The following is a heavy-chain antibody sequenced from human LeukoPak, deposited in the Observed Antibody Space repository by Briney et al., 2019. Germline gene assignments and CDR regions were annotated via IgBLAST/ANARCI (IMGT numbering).Heavy chain of an antibody. CDR3: ARGPLEMATMHWFDP. J-gene: IGHJ5*02. V-gene: IGHV1-69*05. Sequence: GASVKVSCKASGYTFSNHGISWVRQAPGQGLEWMGGIIPIFGTANYAQRFQGRVTITTDESTSTAYMELSSLRSEDTAVYYCARGPLEMATMHWFDPWGQGTLVTVFS. CDR2: IIPIFGTA. CDR1: GYTFSNHG. D-gene: IGHD5-24*01.